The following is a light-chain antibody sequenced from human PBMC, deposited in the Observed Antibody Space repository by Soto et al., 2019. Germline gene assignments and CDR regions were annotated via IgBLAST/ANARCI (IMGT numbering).Light chain of an antibody. CDR2: EGN. CDR3: CSYAGSVV. CDR1: SSDVGSYNL. V-gene: IGLV2-23*01. Sequence: QSALTQPASVSGSPGQSITISCTGTSSDVGSYNLVSWYQQHPGKAPKCVIFEGNKRPSGVSNRFSASKSGNTASLTISGRQAEDEADYYCCSYAGSVVFGGGTKVTVL. J-gene: IGLJ2*01.